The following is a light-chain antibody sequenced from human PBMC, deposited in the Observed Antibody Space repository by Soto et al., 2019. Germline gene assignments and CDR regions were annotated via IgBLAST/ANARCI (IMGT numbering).Light chain of an antibody. CDR3: LQDNNCPYT. Sequence: AIQLTQSPYSLSVSAGDRATLTCRASQNISKDLGWYQQKPGKAPRLLIYGTSNVQCETPSRFSGSGSGTDFALTISILQPEDFAAYYCLQDNNCPYTFGHGPQLENK. V-gene: IGKV1-6*01. J-gene: IGKJ5*01. CDR2: GTS. CDR1: QNISKD.